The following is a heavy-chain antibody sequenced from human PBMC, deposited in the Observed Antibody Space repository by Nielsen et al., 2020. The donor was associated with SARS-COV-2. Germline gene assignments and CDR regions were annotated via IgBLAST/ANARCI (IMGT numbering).Heavy chain of an antibody. D-gene: IGHD1-14*01. CDR2: IRSKANNYAT. V-gene: IGHV3-73*01. Sequence: GGSLRLSCAVSGIRFSGSGIHWARQASGKGLEWIGRIRSKANNYATAYGGSVEGRFTISRDNSKNTVSLQMDSLRSEDTAVYYCAREDRTNWYGVDYWGQGTLVTVSS. J-gene: IGHJ4*02. CDR1: GIRFSGSG. CDR3: AREDRTNWYGVDY.